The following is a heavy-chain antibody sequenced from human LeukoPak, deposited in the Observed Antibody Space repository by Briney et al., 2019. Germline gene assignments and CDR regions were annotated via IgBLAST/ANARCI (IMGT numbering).Heavy chain of an antibody. D-gene: IGHD6-13*01. J-gene: IGHJ1*01. CDR2: IIPILGIA. CDR3: VVSSSWYGYFQH. CDR1: GGTFSSYA. Sequence: SVKVSRKASGGTFSSYAISWVRQAPGQGLEWMGRIIPILGIANYAQKFQGRVTITADKSTSTAYMELSSLRSEDTAVYYCVVSSSWYGYFQHWGQGTLVTVSS. V-gene: IGHV1-69*04.